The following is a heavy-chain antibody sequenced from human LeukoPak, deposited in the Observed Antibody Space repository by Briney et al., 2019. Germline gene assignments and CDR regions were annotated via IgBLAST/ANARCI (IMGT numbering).Heavy chain of an antibody. V-gene: IGHV4-59*01. CDR2: TYYRGNT. D-gene: IGHD3-10*01. CDR3: ARAGVRGVIEY. CDR1: GASMTGYY. J-gene: IGHJ4*02. Sequence: SETLSLTCTVSGASMTGYYWSWIRQPPGKGLEWVGYTYYRGNTNYNPSLKSRVTISVDTSKNQFSLKLNSVTAADTAVYYCARAGVRGVIEYWGQGTLVTVSS.